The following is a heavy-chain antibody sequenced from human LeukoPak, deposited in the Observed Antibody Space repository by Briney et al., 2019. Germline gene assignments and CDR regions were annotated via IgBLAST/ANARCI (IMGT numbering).Heavy chain of an antibody. V-gene: IGHV3-30*18. J-gene: IGHJ5*02. CDR3: TKRPSTDGYNS. CDR2: ISYDGSNK. D-gene: IGHD5-24*01. CDR1: GFTFSSYG. Sequence: GGSLRLSCAASGFTFSSYGMRWVRQAPGKGLEWVAVISYDGSNKYYADSVKGRFTISRDNFKNTLYLQMNSLRAEDTALYYCTKRPSTDGYNSWGQGTLVTVSS.